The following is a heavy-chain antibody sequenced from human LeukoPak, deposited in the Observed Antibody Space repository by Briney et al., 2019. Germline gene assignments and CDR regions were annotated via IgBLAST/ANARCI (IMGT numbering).Heavy chain of an antibody. J-gene: IGHJ4*02. Sequence: KPGGSLRLSCAVYGFTFSNAWMSWARQAPGKGLEWVGRIKTRVAGGTRDYAAFVKGRFTISRDDSKNTLFLQMNSLKTEDTAVYYCITDYDFWSGYQDYWGQGTLVTVSS. CDR1: GFTFSNAW. CDR3: ITDYDFWSGYQDY. CDR2: IKTRVAGGTR. V-gene: IGHV3-15*01. D-gene: IGHD3-3*01.